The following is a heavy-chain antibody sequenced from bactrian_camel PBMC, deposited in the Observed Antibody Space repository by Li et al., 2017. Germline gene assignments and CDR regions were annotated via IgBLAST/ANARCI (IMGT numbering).Heavy chain of an antibody. CDR1: GFTFSNSG. CDR3: AKDLNDYGNY. V-gene: IGHV3S40*01. D-gene: IGHD4*01. CDR2: IKSDGGQT. Sequence: VQLVESGGGLVQPGGSLTLSCAASGFTFSNSGMSWFRQAPGKGREWVSHIKSDGGQTFYADSVRGRFTISRHNAKNTVYLQLTSLKTDDMAMYYCAKDLNDYGNYWGQGTQVTVS. J-gene: IGHJ4*01.